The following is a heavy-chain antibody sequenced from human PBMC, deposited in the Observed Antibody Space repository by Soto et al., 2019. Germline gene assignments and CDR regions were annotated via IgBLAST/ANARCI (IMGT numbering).Heavy chain of an antibody. J-gene: IGHJ6*02. CDR2: ISSISNTI. D-gene: IGHD7-27*01. CDR1: GFTFSSYS. Sequence: EVQLVESGGGLVQPGGSLSLSCAASGFTFSSYSMNWVRQAPGKGLQWISYISSISNTIYYADSVKGRFTISRDYAKNSLYLQMNSLTDEDTAVYYWVRGVPGDQTYFWYGMDVWGQGTTVTVSS. CDR3: VRGVPGDQTYFWYGMDV. V-gene: IGHV3-48*02.